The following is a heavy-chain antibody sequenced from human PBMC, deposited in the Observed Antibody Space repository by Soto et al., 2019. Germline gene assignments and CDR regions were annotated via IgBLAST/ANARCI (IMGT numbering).Heavy chain of an antibody. CDR1: GFTFSYDW. Sequence: DVQLMESGGCLVQPGGSLRLSCAASGFTFSYDWMTWVRQAPGKGLEWVANVRRDGGEEHYVDSGKGRFSVSRDNAKESLYLQMNSLRIEDTAVYYCARDATYRDSSFYYDVFYIWGQGTMVTVSS. CDR3: ARDATYRDSSFYYDVFYI. V-gene: IGHV3-7*05. J-gene: IGHJ3*02. D-gene: IGHD3-22*01. CDR2: VRRDGGEE.